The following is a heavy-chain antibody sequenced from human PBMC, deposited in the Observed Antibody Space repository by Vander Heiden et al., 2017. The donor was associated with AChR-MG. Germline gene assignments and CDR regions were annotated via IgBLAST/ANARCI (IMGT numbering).Heavy chain of an antibody. CDR3: ARRGYGDYFDY. J-gene: IGHJ4*02. V-gene: IGHV4-39*01. CDR1: GGSISSSRYY. D-gene: IGHD5-18*01. Sequence: QLQLQESGPGLVKPSETLSLTCTVSGGSISSSRYYWGWIRQPPGKGLEWIGSIYYSGSTYYNPSLKSRVTISVDTSKNQFSLKLSSVTAADTAVYYCARRGYGDYFDYWGQGTLVTVSS. CDR2: IYYSGST.